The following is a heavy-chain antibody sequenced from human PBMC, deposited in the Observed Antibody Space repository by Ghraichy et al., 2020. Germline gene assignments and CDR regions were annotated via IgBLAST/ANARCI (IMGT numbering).Heavy chain of an antibody. J-gene: IGHJ4*02. CDR1: GDFISSRY. CDR3: ARRRGWTIDF. Sequence: SETLSLTCNVSGDFISSRYWSWIRQPPGKGLEWIGYIYYSGNTVYNPSLKSRLTISEDMARNQFSLRLTAVTAADTAVYWCARRRGWTIDFWGQGIPVTVSS. V-gene: IGHV4-59*08. D-gene: IGHD3/OR15-3a*01. CDR2: IYYSGNT.